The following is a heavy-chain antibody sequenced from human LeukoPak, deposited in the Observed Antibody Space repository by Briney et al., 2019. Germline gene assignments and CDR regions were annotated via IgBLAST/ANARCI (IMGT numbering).Heavy chain of an antibody. CDR1: GASISSGGYY. CDR2: IYYSRST. J-gene: IGHJ4*02. D-gene: IGHD5-24*01. V-gene: IGHV4-30-4*01. Sequence: TSETLSLTCTVSGASISSGGYYWNWIRQPPGKGLEWIGYIYYSRSTSYSPSLKSRLTISVDTSKNQFSLKLSSVTAVDTAVYYCARGGYNSGYFDYWGQGTLVTVSS. CDR3: ARGGYNSGYFDY.